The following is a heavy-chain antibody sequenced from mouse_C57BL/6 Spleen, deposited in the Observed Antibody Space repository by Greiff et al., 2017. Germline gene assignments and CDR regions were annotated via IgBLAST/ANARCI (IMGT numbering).Heavy chain of an antibody. CDR1: GFTFSSYG. D-gene: IGHD4-1*01. V-gene: IGHV5-6*01. CDR3: ARRDWNYFDY. J-gene: IGHJ2*01. CDR2: ISSGGSYT. Sequence: VHLVESGGDLVKPGGSLKLSCAASGFTFSSYGMSWVRQTPDKRLEWVATISSGGSYTYYPDSVKGRFTISRDNAKNTLYLQISSLKSEDTAMYYCARRDWNYFDYWGQGTTLTVSS.